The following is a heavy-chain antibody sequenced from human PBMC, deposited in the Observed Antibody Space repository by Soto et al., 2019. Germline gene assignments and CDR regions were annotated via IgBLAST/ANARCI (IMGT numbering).Heavy chain of an antibody. CDR1: EFTFSDQY. CDR2: SRNRVNNFST. V-gene: IGHV3-72*01. CDR3: SRVYLSAKSPDY. Sequence: LRLSCTVSAVSEFTFSDQYMDWVRQAPGKGLEWVGRSRNRVNNFSTAYAASVQGRFTISRDESKNTVYLQMHSLKTDDTAVYYCSRVYLSAKSPDYWGQGSLVTV. D-gene: IGHD2-15*01. J-gene: IGHJ4*02.